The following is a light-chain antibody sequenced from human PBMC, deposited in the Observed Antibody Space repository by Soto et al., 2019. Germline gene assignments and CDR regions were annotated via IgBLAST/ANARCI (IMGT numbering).Light chain of an antibody. Sequence: QSVLTQPPSASGTPGQRVTISCSGSSSNIGSNTINWYQQLPGTAPKLLIYSNNQLPSGVPDRFSGSKSGTSASLAISGLQSEDEADYYCAAWDDRLNGYVFGTGTKVTVL. CDR1: SSNIGSNT. J-gene: IGLJ1*01. CDR2: SNN. CDR3: AAWDDRLNGYV. V-gene: IGLV1-44*01.